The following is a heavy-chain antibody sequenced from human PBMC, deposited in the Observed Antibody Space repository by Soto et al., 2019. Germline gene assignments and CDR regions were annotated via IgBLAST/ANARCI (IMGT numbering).Heavy chain of an antibody. V-gene: IGHV3-23*01. CDR3: AKDRRAGGTSAFYFDF. CDR2: ISATGGGT. CDR1: GFKFSNYA. Sequence: LRLSCAASGFKFSNYAMSWVRQAPGKGLEWVSLISATGGGTYYADSVKGRFTISRDNSHNTLYLQVHSLTAEDTAVYYCAKDRRAGGTSAFYFDFWGQGAQVTVSS. D-gene: IGHD3-16*01. J-gene: IGHJ4*02.